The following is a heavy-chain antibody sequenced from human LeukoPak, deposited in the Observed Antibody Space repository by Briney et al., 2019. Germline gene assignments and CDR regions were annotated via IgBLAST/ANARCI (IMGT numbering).Heavy chain of an antibody. CDR3: ARGVYGPLFDP. Sequence: GGSLRLSCAASGFTFSSYSMNWVRQAPGKGLEWVSSISSRSSYIYYADSVKGRFTISRDNGKNTLYLQMNSLRAEDTAVYYCARGVYGPLFDPWGQGTLVTVSS. J-gene: IGHJ5*02. V-gene: IGHV3-21*01. D-gene: IGHD2-8*01. CDR1: GFTFSSYS. CDR2: ISSRSSYI.